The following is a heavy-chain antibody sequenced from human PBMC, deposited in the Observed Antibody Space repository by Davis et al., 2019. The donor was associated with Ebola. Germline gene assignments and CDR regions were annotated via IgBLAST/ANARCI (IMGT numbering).Heavy chain of an antibody. CDR1: GGSISSYY. Sequence: PGGSLRLSCTVSGGSISSYYWSWIRQPPGKGLEWIGYIYYSGSTNYNPSLKSRVTISVDTSKNQFSLKLSSVTAADTAVYYCATGGYDLDYWGQGTLVTVSS. CDR3: ATGGYDLDY. D-gene: IGHD5-12*01. J-gene: IGHJ4*02. CDR2: IYYSGST. V-gene: IGHV4-59*01.